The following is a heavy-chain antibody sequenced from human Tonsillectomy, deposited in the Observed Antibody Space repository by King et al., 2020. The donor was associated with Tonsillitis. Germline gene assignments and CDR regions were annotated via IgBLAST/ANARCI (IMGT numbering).Heavy chain of an antibody. CDR2: ISGSGGYT. D-gene: IGHD2-15*01. CDR3: AKDGGYCSGGSCLDAFDI. Sequence: VQLVESGGGLVQPGGSLRLSCAASGFTFRSYVMSWVRQAPGKGLEWVSGISGSGGYTYYADTVKGRFTLSRDNSKKTLYLQMKSRRAEDTAVYYCAKDGGYCSGGSCLDAFDIWGQGTMVTVSS. J-gene: IGHJ3*02. V-gene: IGHV3-23*04. CDR1: GFTFRSYV.